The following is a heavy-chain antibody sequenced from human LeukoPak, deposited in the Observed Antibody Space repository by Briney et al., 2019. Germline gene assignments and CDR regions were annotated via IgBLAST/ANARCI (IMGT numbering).Heavy chain of an antibody. Sequence: PSETLSLTCSVFDGSISNNYWSWIRQPPGQGLEWIGYAYYSGSTTYNPSLESRVPISVDTSKNQCSLKLTAVTAADTAVYYCARNSAVATSRSWFDPWGQGTLVTVSS. J-gene: IGHJ5*02. V-gene: IGHV4-59*08. CDR1: DGSISNNY. D-gene: IGHD6-19*01. CDR3: ARNSAVATSRSWFDP. CDR2: AYYSGST.